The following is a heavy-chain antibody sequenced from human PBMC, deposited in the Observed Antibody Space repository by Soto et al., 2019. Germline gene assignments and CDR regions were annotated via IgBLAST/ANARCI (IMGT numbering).Heavy chain of an antibody. CDR2: IYYSGST. V-gene: IGHV4-59*01. CDR1: GGYISSYY. Sequence: SETLSLTYTGSGGYISSYYGSWIRQPPGKGLEWIGYIYYSGSTNYNPSLKSRVTISVDTSKNQFSLKLSSVTAADTAVYYCAREGSGGSCDYWGQGTLVTVSS. CDR3: AREGSGGSCDY. D-gene: IGHD2-15*01. J-gene: IGHJ4*02.